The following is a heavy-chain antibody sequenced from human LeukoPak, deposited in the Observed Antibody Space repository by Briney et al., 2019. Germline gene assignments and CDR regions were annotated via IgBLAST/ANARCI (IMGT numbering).Heavy chain of an antibody. CDR3: VRERHEVLRYFVCYFDY. CDR2: IYHSGST. V-gene: IGHV4-59*12. CDR1: GGSISSYH. J-gene: IGHJ4*02. D-gene: IGHD3-9*01. Sequence: SETLSLTCTVSGGSISSYHWSWIRQPPGKGLEWIGYIYHSGSTYYNPSLKSRVTISVDRSKNQFSLKLSSVTAADTAVYYCVRERHEVLRYFVCYFDYWGQGTLVTVSS.